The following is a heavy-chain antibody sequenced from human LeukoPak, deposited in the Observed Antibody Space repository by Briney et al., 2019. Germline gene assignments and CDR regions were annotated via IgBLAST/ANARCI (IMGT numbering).Heavy chain of an antibody. Sequence: GGSLRLSCAASGFTFSSYSMNWVRQAPGKGLEWVSYISSSSSTIYYADSVKGRFTISRDNAKNSLYLQMNSLRAEDTAVYYCARKSSEGAFDIWGQGTTVTVSS. V-gene: IGHV3-48*01. CDR3: ARKSSEGAFDI. D-gene: IGHD2-15*01. CDR2: ISSSSSTI. J-gene: IGHJ3*02. CDR1: GFTFSSYS.